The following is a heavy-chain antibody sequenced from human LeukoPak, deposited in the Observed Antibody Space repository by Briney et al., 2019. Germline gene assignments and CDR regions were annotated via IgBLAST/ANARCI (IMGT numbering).Heavy chain of an antibody. V-gene: IGHV4-4*07. CDR1: GDSISSYY. Sequence: SETLSLTCTVSGDSISSYYWTWIRQPAGRGLEWIGRFYISGRSSYSPSLKSRVSMSADKSKNQFSLKLTSVTAADTAVYYCARDFLSSFTFDYWGQGILVTVSS. D-gene: IGHD2-2*01. J-gene: IGHJ4*02. CDR3: ARDFLSSFTFDY. CDR2: FYISGRS.